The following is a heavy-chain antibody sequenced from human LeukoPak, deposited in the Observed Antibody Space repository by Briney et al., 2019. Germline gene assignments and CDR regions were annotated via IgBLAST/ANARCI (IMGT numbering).Heavy chain of an antibody. CDR1: GDPISSGGYS. Sequence: PSETLSLTCAVSGDPISSGGYSWRWIRQTPGKGLEWIGYIYYSGRTYYNPSLRSRVTISVDTSKNQFSLKLSSVTAADTAVYYCARSGDITMISRFDPWGQGTLVTVSS. CDR2: IYYSGRT. V-gene: IGHV4-30-4*07. J-gene: IGHJ5*02. CDR3: ARSGDITMISRFDP. D-gene: IGHD3-22*01.